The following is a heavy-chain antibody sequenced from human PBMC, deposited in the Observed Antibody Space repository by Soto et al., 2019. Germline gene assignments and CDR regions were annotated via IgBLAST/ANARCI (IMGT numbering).Heavy chain of an antibody. J-gene: IGHJ6*02. CDR3: ARRRVVPAAMRGYYYYGMDV. CDR2: INHSGST. Sequence: ASETLSLTCAGYGGSFSGYYWSWIRQPPGKGLEWIGEINHSGSTNYNPSLKSRVTISVDTSKNQFSLKLSSVTAADTAVYYCARRRVVPAAMRGYYYYGMDVWGQGTTVT. V-gene: IGHV4-34*01. D-gene: IGHD2-2*01. CDR1: GGSFSGYY.